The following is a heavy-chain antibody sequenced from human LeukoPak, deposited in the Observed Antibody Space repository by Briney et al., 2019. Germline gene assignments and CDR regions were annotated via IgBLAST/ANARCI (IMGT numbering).Heavy chain of an antibody. J-gene: IGHJ4*02. CDR1: GYTFTAYY. V-gene: IGHV1-2*02. D-gene: IGHD2-8*02. Sequence: ASVKVSCRASGYTFTAYYMHWVRQAPGQGLEWMGWIDARSGDTKYAQKFQARVTITRDTSIGTAYMELRSLVSDDTAVYYCESEAFCAGGRCSLHRVASWGPGTLVTVSS. CDR3: ESEAFCAGGRCSLHRVAS. CDR2: IDARSGDT.